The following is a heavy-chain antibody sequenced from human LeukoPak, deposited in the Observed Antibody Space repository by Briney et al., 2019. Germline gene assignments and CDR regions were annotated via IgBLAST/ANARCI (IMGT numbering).Heavy chain of an antibody. CDR1: GFTFSSYG. J-gene: IGHJ4*02. V-gene: IGHV3-33*06. D-gene: IGHD5-12*01. CDR2: IWYDGSNK. Sequence: PGGSLRLSCAASGFTFSSYGMHWVRQAPGKGLEWVAVIWYDGSNKYYADSVKGRFTFSRDNSKNTLYLQMNSLRAEDTAVYYCAKSGIVATIPLDYWGQGTLVTVSS. CDR3: AKSGIVATIPLDY.